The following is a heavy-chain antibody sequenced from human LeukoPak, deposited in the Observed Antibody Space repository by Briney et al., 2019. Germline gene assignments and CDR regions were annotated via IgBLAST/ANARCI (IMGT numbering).Heavy chain of an antibody. D-gene: IGHD4-17*01. CDR2: IYSGGST. Sequence: PGGSLRLSCAASEFTFSSNYMSWVRQAPGKGLEWVSVIYSGGSTYYADSVKGRFTISRDNSQNTLYLEMNSLRAEDTAVYYCARDKRGLTTSAFDIWGQGTMVTVSS. CDR1: EFTFSSNY. J-gene: IGHJ3*02. V-gene: IGHV3-66*01. CDR3: ARDKRGLTTSAFDI.